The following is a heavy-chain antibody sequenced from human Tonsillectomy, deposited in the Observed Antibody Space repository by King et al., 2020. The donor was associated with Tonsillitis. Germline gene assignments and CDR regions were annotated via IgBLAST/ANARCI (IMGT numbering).Heavy chain of an antibody. CDR2: ISPSSTYT. CDR3: ARGGAVLFDN. V-gene: IGHV3-11*06. CDR1: GFTFSDYY. Sequence: VQLVESGGGLVKPGGSLRHSCAASGFTFSDYYMSWIRQAPGKGLEWFSYISPSSTYTKYADSVKGRFTISRDNAQKSLYLQMNSLRAEDTAIYYCARGGAVLFDNGGQGTLVTVPS. J-gene: IGHJ4*02. D-gene: IGHD1-26*01.